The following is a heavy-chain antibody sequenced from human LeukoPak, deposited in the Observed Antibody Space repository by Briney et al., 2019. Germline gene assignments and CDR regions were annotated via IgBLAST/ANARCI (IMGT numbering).Heavy chain of an antibody. CDR3: AKDSGGSGSPGDY. D-gene: IGHD3-10*01. CDR1: GFTFSSYA. J-gene: IGHJ4*02. Sequence: GGSLRLSCAASGFTFSSYAMHWVRQAPGKGLEWVSLISGDGGSTYYADSVKGRFTISRDNSKNSLYLQMNSLRTEDTALYYCAKDSGGSGSPGDYWGQGTLVTVSS. V-gene: IGHV3-43*02. CDR2: ISGDGGST.